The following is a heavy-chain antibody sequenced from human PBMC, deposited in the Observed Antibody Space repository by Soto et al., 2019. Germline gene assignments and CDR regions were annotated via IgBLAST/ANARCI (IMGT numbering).Heavy chain of an antibody. D-gene: IGHD4-4*01. Sequence: XESLKRSWQGSGNRCTNYWGGLVLQMPGKGLEWMGIIYPGDSDTRYSPSFQGQVTISADKSISTAYLQWSSLKASDSAVYYCARHTGPYTNYVDYFDSWGQGTLVTVSS. CDR1: GNRCTNYW. J-gene: IGHJ4*02. CDR2: IYPGDSDT. CDR3: ARHTGPYTNYVDYFDS. V-gene: IGHV5-51*01.